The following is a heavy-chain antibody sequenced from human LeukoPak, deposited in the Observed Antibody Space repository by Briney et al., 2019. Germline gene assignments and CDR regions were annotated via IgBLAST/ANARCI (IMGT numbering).Heavy chain of an antibody. J-gene: IGHJ5*02. D-gene: IGHD1-26*01. CDR3: ARDNSVGDTAWWFDP. Sequence: ASVKVSCKATGYTFTAYYMHWVRQAPGQGLEWMGLMNPSGSSTVYAQKFQGRVTMTRDMSTSTDYMELSSLRFDDMAVYYCARDNSVGDTAWWFDPWGQGTLVTVSS. V-gene: IGHV1-46*01. CDR2: MNPSGSST. CDR1: GYTFTAYY.